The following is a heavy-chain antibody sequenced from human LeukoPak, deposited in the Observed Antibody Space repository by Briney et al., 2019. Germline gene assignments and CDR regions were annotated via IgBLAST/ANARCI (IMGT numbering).Heavy chain of an antibody. Sequence: SETLSLTCAVYGGSFSGYYWSWIRQPPGKGLEWIGEINHSGSTNYNPSLKSRVTISVDTSKNQFSLKLSSVTAADTAVYYCARGGYYDYVWGSYRQYYFDYWGQGTLVTVSS. CDR2: INHSGST. CDR3: ARGGYYDYVWGSYRQYYFDY. CDR1: GGSFSGYY. D-gene: IGHD3-16*02. V-gene: IGHV4-34*01. J-gene: IGHJ4*02.